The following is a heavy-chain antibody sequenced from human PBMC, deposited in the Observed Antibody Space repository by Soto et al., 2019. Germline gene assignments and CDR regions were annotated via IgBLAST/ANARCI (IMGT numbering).Heavy chain of an antibody. CDR3: ARCEYGYGMDV. V-gene: IGHV4-39*01. CDR2: IFYSGST. CDR1: ARSISSTTHY. J-gene: IGHJ6*02. Sequence: PSETLSLTCTVSARSISSTTHYWGWIRQPPGKGLEWIGSIFYSGSTYYNPSLKSRVTISVDTSKNQFSLKLSSVTAADTAVYYCARCEYGYGMDVWGQGTTVTVSS. D-gene: IGHD4-17*01.